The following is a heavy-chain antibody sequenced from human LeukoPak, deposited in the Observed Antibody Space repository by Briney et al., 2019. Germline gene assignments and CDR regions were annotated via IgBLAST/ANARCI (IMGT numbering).Heavy chain of an antibody. D-gene: IGHD4-11*01. V-gene: IGHV3-11*04. Sequence: SGGSLRLSCAASGFTFSDYYMSWIRQAPGKGLEWVSYISSSGSTIYYADSVKGRFTISGDNAKNSLYLQMNSLRAEDTAVYYCARDQTTVMGGYFDYWGQGTLVTVSS. CDR3: ARDQTTVMGGYFDY. CDR2: ISSSGSTI. CDR1: GFTFSDYY. J-gene: IGHJ4*02.